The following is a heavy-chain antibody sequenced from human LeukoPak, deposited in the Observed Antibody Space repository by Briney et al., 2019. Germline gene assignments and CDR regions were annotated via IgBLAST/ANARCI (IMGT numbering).Heavy chain of an antibody. CDR2: IYSGGST. Sequence: GGSLRLSCAASGFTFSSHAMSWVRQAPGKGLEWVSVIYSGGSTYYADSVKGRFTISRDNSKNTLYLQMNSLRAEDTAVYYCARDAEYCSGGSCFLFDYWGQGTLVTVSS. D-gene: IGHD2-15*01. J-gene: IGHJ4*02. CDR1: GFTFSSHA. CDR3: ARDAEYCSGGSCFLFDY. V-gene: IGHV3-53*01.